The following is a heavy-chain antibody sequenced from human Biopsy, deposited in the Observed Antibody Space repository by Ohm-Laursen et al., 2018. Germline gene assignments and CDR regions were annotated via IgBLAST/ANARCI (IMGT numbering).Heavy chain of an antibody. V-gene: IGHV4-59*01. Sequence: TLSLTCTVSGDSISSYYWSWIRQPPGKGLQWIGYVYYTGSTDYNPSLQSRVTISVDTSKNHFSPRLRSVTPADTAIYYCARDRGYYSDRTVPGYFDLWGRGTLVTVSS. CDR1: GDSISSYY. CDR2: VYYTGST. CDR3: ARDRGYYSDRTVPGYFDL. D-gene: IGHD3-22*01. J-gene: IGHJ2*01.